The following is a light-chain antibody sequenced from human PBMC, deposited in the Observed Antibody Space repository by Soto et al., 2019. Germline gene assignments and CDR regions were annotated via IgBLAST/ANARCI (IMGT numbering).Light chain of an antibody. CDR2: KTS. J-gene: IGKJ1*01. CDR1: QRISIW. Sequence: DIHMTQSPSTLSASVGDRVTITCRASQRISIWLAGYQQKPGKAPNLLIYKTSSLESGVPSRLSGSGSGTEFTLTITSLQPDDFATYYCQHYTDYSWTSGQGTTVEIK. V-gene: IGKV1-5*03. CDR3: QHYTDYSWT.